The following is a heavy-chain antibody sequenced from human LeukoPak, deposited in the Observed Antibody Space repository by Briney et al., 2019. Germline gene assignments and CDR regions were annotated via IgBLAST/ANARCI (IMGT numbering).Heavy chain of an antibody. J-gene: IGHJ6*02. CDR3: ARRKVVSAYYYGMDV. CDR1: GFTFSSYE. Sequence: GGSLRLSCSGSGFTFSSYEMSWVRQAPGKGLEWVSVIYTGGTTHYADSVKGRFTISRDNAKNTLYLQMNSLRAEDTAVYYCARRKVVSAYYYGMDVWGQGTTVTVSS. D-gene: IGHD2-2*01. V-gene: IGHV3-66*01. CDR2: IYTGGTT.